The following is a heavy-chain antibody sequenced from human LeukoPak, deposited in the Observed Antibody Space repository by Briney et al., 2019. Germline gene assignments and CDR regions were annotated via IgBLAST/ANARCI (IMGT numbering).Heavy chain of an antibody. CDR1: GFTFSSYS. CDR3: AKTIGYSSSSSEFDY. V-gene: IGHV3-21*04. J-gene: IGHJ4*02. CDR2: ITSRSSYI. D-gene: IGHD6-6*01. Sequence: KSGGSLRLSCAASGFTFSSYSMNWVRQAPGKGLEWVASITSRSSYIYYAASVKGQFTISRDNAKNSLYLQMNSLRAEDTAVYYCAKTIGYSSSSSEFDYWGQGTLVTVSS.